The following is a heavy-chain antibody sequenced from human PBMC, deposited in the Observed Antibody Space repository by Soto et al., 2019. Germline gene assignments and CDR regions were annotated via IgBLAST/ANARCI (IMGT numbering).Heavy chain of an antibody. V-gene: IGHV4-39*01. D-gene: IGHD3-22*01. Sequence: QLQLQESGPGLVKPSETLSLTCTVSGGSISSSSYYWGWIRQPPGKGLEWIGSIYSSGSTYYNPSLTSRVTIYVVTYKNPCALKLSSVTDADKAVYYCVRIVVVITYYYYYCMYVWGHGTTVTVSS. CDR3: VRIVVVITYYYYYCMYV. CDR2: IYSSGST. CDR1: GGSISSSSYY. J-gene: IGHJ6*02.